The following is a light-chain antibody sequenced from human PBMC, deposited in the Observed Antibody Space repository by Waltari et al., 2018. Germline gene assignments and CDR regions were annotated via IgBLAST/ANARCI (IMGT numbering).Light chain of an antibody. CDR2: RNN. J-gene: IGLJ1*01. V-gene: IGLV1-47*01. CDR3: AAWDDSLSGRV. CDR1: SSNIGSDY. Sequence: QSVLTQPPSASGTPGQRLTISCSGSSSNIGSDYVYWFQQVPGTAPKLLIYRNNQRPSGVPDRFSGSKSGTSASLAISWLRSEDEADYYCAAWDDSLSGRVFGTGTKVTVV.